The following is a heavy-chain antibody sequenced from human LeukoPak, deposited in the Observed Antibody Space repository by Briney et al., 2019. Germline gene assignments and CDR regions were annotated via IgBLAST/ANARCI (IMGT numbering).Heavy chain of an antibody. CDR2: IRYDGTSE. Sequence: GGSLRLSCGASGFTFNNYGMLWVRQAPGKGLDWVAFIRYDGTSEYYADSVKGRFTISRDNSKNTLFLQMNSLRPEDTAVYYCARAKPKNMVRGLIMRRESRYYFDYWGQGTLVTVSS. CDR1: GFTFNNYG. V-gene: IGHV3-30*02. J-gene: IGHJ4*02. D-gene: IGHD3-10*01. CDR3: ARAKPKNMVRGLIMRRESRYYFDY.